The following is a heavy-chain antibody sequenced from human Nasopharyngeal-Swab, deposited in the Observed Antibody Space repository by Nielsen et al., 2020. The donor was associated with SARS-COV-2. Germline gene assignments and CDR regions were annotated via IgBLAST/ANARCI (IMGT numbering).Heavy chain of an antibody. CDR3: ARDCKDSRGHYFDY. Sequence: WIRQPPGKGLEWIGSIYYSGSTYYNPSLKSRVTISVDTSKNQFSLKLSSVIAADTAVYYCARDCKDSRGHYFDYWGQGTLVTVSS. CDR2: IYYSGST. V-gene: IGHV4-39*07. D-gene: IGHD3-22*01. J-gene: IGHJ4*02.